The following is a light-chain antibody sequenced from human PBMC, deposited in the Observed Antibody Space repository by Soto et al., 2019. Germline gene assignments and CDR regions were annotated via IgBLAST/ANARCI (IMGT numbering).Light chain of an antibody. Sequence: QSALTQPASVSGSPGQSITISCTGTSSDVGSYNLVSWYRQHPGKAPKLMIYESSKRPSGLSNRFSGSKSGNTASLTISGLQAEYEADYYCCSYVGSSTLVFGGGTKVTVL. CDR3: CSYVGSSTLV. V-gene: IGLV2-23*01. CDR1: SSDVGSYNL. J-gene: IGLJ3*02. CDR2: ESS.